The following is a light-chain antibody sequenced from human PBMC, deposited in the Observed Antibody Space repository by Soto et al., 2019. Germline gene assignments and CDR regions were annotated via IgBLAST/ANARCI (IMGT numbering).Light chain of an antibody. Sequence: QSVLTQPASVSGSPGQSITISCTGTSSDVGSYNYVSWYQQHPGKAPKLMIYEVSNRPSGVSSRFSGSKSGNTASLTISGLQAEDEADYYCCSYAGDKTYVFGSGTKLTVL. CDR2: EVS. V-gene: IGLV2-14*01. CDR3: CSYAGDKTYV. CDR1: SSDVGSYNY. J-gene: IGLJ1*01.